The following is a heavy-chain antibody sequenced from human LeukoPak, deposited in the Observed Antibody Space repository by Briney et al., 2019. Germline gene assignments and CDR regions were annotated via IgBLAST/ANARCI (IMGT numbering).Heavy chain of an antibody. Sequence: SETLSLTCTVSGGSISSGGFSWSWIRQPPGKGLEWIGYIYHSGSTYYNPSLKSRVTISVDTSKNQFSLKLSSVTAADTAVYYCARGKELVDYWGQGTLVTVSS. CDR2: IYHSGST. V-gene: IGHV4-30-2*01. D-gene: IGHD1-26*01. J-gene: IGHJ4*02. CDR1: GGSISSGGFS. CDR3: ARGKELVDY.